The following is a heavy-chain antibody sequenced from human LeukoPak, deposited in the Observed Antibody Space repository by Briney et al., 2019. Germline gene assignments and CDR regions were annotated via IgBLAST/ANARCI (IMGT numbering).Heavy chain of an antibody. Sequence: GGSLRLSCLVSGFSFSDYAMSWVPRAPGKGLEWVSAITGSGQTKYYTDSVKGRFTMSRDNSKNTLYLQMNSLRDEDTAEYFCAKESLVVIESYFDNWGQGTLVLVSS. D-gene: IGHD3-22*01. J-gene: IGHJ4*02. V-gene: IGHV3-23*01. CDR2: ITGSGQTK. CDR1: GFSFSDYA. CDR3: AKESLVVIESYFDN.